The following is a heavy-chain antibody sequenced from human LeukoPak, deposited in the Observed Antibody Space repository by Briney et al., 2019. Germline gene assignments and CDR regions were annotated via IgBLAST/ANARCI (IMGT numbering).Heavy chain of an antibody. D-gene: IGHD6-19*01. CDR2: IYYNGNT. J-gene: IGHJ3*02. CDR3: ARLTALAGHRGAFDI. CDR1: GGSIGGHTFY. Sequence: SETLSLTCNVSGGSIGGHTFYWDWIRQPPGKGLEWIATIYYNGNTFYNPSLKSRVAISIDMSKSQFSLHLSSVTAADTAIYYCARLTALAGHRGAFDIWAPGTMVTVSS. V-gene: IGHV4-39*01.